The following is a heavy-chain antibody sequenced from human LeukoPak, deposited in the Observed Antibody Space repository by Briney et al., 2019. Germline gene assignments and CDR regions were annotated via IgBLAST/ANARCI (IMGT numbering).Heavy chain of an antibody. CDR3: AKDSDISAFFDY. D-gene: IGHD2-15*01. Sequence: GGSLRLSCAASGFTFKNYATNWVRQAPGKGLEWVSRISGSGTTTDYADSVKGRFTVSRDNSKNTVYLQMTSLRAEDTAIYYCAKDSDISAFFDYWGQGTPVTVSS. J-gene: IGHJ4*02. V-gene: IGHV3-23*01. CDR1: GFTFKNYA. CDR2: ISGSGTTT.